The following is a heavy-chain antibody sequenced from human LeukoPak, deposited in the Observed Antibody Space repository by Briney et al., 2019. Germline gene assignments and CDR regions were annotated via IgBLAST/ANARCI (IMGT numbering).Heavy chain of an antibody. CDR1: GFTFSSYW. Sequence: PGGSLRLSCAASGFTFSSYWMSWVRQAPGKGLEWVANIKQDGSEKYYVDSVKGRFTISRDNAKNSLYLQMNSLRAEDTAVYYCAREFNWNPFYYYMDVWGKGTTVTVSS. D-gene: IGHD1-20*01. J-gene: IGHJ6*03. CDR3: AREFNWNPFYYYMDV. V-gene: IGHV3-7*01. CDR2: IKQDGSEK.